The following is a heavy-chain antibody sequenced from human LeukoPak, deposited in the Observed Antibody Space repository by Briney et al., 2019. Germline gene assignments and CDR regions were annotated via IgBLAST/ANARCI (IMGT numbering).Heavy chain of an antibody. CDR2: INPNSGGA. V-gene: IGHV1-2*02. J-gene: IGHJ3*02. D-gene: IGHD7-27*01. Sequence: ASVKVPCKASGYSFIGYYIHWVRQAPGQGLEWMGWINPNSGGANYAQKFQGRVTMTRDTSISTVYMELTRLRSDDTAMYYCAKSTNWGSISDGFDIWGQGTMVTVAS. CDR3: AKSTNWGSISDGFDI. CDR1: GYSFIGYY.